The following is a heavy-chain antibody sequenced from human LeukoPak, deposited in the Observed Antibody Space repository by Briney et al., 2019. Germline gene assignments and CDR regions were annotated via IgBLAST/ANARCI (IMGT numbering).Heavy chain of an antibody. D-gene: IGHD3-3*01. CDR2: ISSSGSTI. V-gene: IGHV3-11*04. CDR3: ARGAPLTIFGVVIFY. Sequence: GGSLRLSCAASGFTFSDYYMSWIRQAPGKGLEWVSYISSSGSTICYADSVKGRFTISRDNAKNSLYLQMNSLRAEDTAVYYCARGAPLTIFGVVIFYWGQGTLVTVSS. CDR1: GFTFSDYY. J-gene: IGHJ4*02.